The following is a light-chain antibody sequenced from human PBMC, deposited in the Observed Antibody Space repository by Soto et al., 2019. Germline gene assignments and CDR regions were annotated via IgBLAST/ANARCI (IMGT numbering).Light chain of an antibody. CDR2: VGTGGIVG. CDR3: GADHGSGSNFVVV. CDR1: SGYSNYK. V-gene: IGLV9-49*01. Sequence: QSVLTQPPSASASLGASVTLTCTLSSGYSNYKVDWYQQRPGKGPRFVLRVGTGGIVGSKGYGIPDRFSVLGSGLNRYLTIKNIQEEDESDYHCGADHGSGSNFVVVFGGGTQLTVL. J-gene: IGLJ2*01.